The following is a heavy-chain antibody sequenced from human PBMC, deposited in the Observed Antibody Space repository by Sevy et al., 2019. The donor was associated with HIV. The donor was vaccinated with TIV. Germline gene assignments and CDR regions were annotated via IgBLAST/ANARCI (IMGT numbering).Heavy chain of an antibody. CDR3: TRSVYGSGTYLNDY. D-gene: IGHD3-10*01. CDR2: IIPSSGDT. V-gene: IGHV1-2*02. J-gene: IGHJ4*02. Sequence: ASVKVSCKASGYMYTGYYIHWVRLAPRRGLEWMGWIIPSSGDTNYGQRFLGRVTMTRDTSINIAYMELNSLTSDDTAVYYCTRSVYGSGTYLNDYWGQGTLVTVSS. CDR1: GYMYTGYY.